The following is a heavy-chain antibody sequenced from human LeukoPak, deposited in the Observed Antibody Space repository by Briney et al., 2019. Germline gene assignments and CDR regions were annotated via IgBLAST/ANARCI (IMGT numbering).Heavy chain of an antibody. D-gene: IGHD4-17*01. CDR3: ARSVTTSHDAFDI. J-gene: IGHJ3*02. CDR1: GFTFSSYG. Sequence: SGGSLRLSCAASGFTFSSYGMSWVRQAPGKGLEWVSAISGSGGSTYYADSVKGRFTISRDNSKNTLHLQMNSLRAEDTAVYYCARSVTTSHDAFDIWGQGTMVTVSS. CDR2: ISGSGGST. V-gene: IGHV3-23*01.